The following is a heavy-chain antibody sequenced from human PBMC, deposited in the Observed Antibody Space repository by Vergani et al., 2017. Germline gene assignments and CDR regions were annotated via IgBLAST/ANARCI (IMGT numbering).Heavy chain of an antibody. CDR2: IRPKTDGETT. V-gene: IGHV3-15*01. Sequence: EVQPVESGGGLVKPGGSLRLSCTTSGFTFSSAWMSWVRQAPGKGLEWVARIRPKTDGETTDYAAPVKGRFTISRDDSKNTLYLQMNSLRAEDTAVYYCARALGIAVAGTPLGYYYYGMDVWGQGTTVTVSS. D-gene: IGHD6-19*01. CDR1: GFTFSSAW. J-gene: IGHJ6*02. CDR3: ARALGIAVAGTPLGYYYYGMDV.